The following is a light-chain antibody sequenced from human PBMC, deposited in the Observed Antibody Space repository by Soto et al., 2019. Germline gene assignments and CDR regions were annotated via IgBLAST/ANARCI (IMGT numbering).Light chain of an antibody. V-gene: IGKV3-15*01. J-gene: IGKJ1*01. Sequence: EIVMTQSPATLSVSPGETATLSCRASQSVRSNLAWYQQRPGQAPRLLIYDASTRATGLPARFSGSGSGTEFTLTVSSLQSEDFATYYCQQSYSTPRTFGQGTKVDIK. CDR1: QSVRSN. CDR3: QQSYSTPRT. CDR2: DAS.